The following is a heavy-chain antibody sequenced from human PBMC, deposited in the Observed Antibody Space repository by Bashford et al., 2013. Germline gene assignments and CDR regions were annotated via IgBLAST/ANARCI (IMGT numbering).Heavy chain of an antibody. V-gene: IGHV3-23*01. CDR1: GFTLSNYA. CDR2: FSGSGGRT. D-gene: IGHD2-21*02. CDR3: ATNVVVAAYSAFDI. J-gene: IGHJ3*02. Sequence: GSLRLSCAASGFTLSNYAMSWVRQTPGKGLEWVSGFSGSGGRTYYADSVKGRFTISRDNSKNTLYLQMNSLRAEDTAVYYCATNVVVAAYSAFDIWGQGTMVTVSS.